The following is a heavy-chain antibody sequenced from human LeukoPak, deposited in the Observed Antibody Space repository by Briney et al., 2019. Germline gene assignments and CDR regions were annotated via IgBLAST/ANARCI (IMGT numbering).Heavy chain of an antibody. CDR2: ISWNSGSI. CDR3: AKDGAAGKRDYYYGMDV. V-gene: IGHV3-9*01. D-gene: IGHD6-13*01. J-gene: IGHJ6*02. CDR1: GFTFDDYA. Sequence: PGRSLRLSCAASGFTFDDYAMHWVRQAPGKGLEWVSGISWNSGSIGYADSVKGRFTISRDDAKNSLYLQMNSLRAEDTALYYCAKDGAAGKRDYYYGMDVWGQGTTVTVSS.